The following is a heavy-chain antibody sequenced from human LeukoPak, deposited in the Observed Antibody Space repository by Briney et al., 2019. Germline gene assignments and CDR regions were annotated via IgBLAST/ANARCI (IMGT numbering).Heavy chain of an antibody. CDR3: AKDSTMIYTRAFDI. J-gene: IGHJ3*02. D-gene: IGHD3-22*01. V-gene: IGHV3-23*01. Sequence: EGSLRLSCAASGFTFSSYAMSWVRQAPGRGLEWVSAISGSGGSTYYADSVKGRFTISRDNSKNTLYLQMNSLRAEDTAVYYCAKDSTMIYTRAFDIWGQGTMVTVS. CDR1: GFTFSSYA. CDR2: ISGSGGST.